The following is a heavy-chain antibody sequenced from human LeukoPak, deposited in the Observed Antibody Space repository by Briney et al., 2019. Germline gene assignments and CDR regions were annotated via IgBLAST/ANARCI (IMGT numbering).Heavy chain of an antibody. V-gene: IGHV1-69*13. CDR1: GGTFSSYA. Sequence: SVKVSCKASGGTFSSYAISWVRQAPGQGLEWTGGIIPIFGTANYAQKFQGRVTITADESTSTAYMELSSLRSEDTAVYYCAREWTSNYYDSSGYTFDYWGQGTLVTVSS. CDR2: IIPIFGTA. D-gene: IGHD3-22*01. CDR3: AREWTSNYYDSSGYTFDY. J-gene: IGHJ4*02.